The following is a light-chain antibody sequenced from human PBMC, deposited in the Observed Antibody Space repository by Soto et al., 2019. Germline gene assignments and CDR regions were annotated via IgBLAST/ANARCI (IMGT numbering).Light chain of an antibody. Sequence: QSVLTQPASVSGSPGQSITIPCTGTSGDVGSYNLVSWYQQPPGKAPKLLICEVTERPSGVSNRFSGSKSGSTASLTISGLQPDDEADYYCCSYAGNSEVFGTGTKLTVL. CDR2: EVT. CDR1: SGDVGSYNL. CDR3: CSYAGNSEV. J-gene: IGLJ1*01. V-gene: IGLV2-23*02.